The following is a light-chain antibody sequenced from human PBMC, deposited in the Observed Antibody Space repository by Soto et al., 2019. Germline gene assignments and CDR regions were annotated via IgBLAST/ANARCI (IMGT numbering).Light chain of an antibody. Sequence: EIVMTQSPGTLSVSPGERATLSCRASQSVSNNVAWYQQKPGQAPRLLIYHAATRATGIPARFSGSGSGTEVTLTISSLQSEDFAVYYCQQYNEWPLTFGGGTKVEIK. CDR3: QQYNEWPLT. J-gene: IGKJ4*01. V-gene: IGKV3-15*01. CDR1: QSVSNN. CDR2: HAA.